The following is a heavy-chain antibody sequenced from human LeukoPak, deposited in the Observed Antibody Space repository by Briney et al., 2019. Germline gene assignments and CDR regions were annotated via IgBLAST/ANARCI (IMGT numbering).Heavy chain of an antibody. Sequence: GESLKISCKGSGYSFTNYWIGWVRQMPGKGLEWMGIIYPGDSDTRYSPSFQGQVTISADKSISTAYLQWSSLKASDTAIYFCARGASGWYYYFDYWGQGTLVTVSS. D-gene: IGHD6-19*01. CDR2: IYPGDSDT. V-gene: IGHV5-51*01. CDR1: GYSFTNYW. CDR3: ARGASGWYYYFDY. J-gene: IGHJ4*02.